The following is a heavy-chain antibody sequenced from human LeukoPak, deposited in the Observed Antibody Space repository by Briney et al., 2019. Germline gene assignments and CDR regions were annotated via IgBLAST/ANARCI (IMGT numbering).Heavy chain of an antibody. CDR2: INHSGST. D-gene: IGHD4-23*01. V-gene: IGHV4-39*07. J-gene: IGHJ4*02. CDR3: ARGLDYGGNSGRIDY. CDR1: GGSISSSSYY. Sequence: PSETLSLTCTVSGGSISSSSYYWRWIRQPPGKGLEWIGEINHSGSTNYNPSLKSRVTISVDTSKNQFSLKLSSVTAADTAVYYCARGLDYGGNSGRIDYWGQGTLVTVSS.